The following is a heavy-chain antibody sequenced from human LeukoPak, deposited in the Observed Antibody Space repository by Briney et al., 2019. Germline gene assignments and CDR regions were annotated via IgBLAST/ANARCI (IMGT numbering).Heavy chain of an antibody. CDR3: AISRGGTSFDY. CDR2: MNPNSGGT. J-gene: IGHJ4*02. Sequence: ASVKVSCKASGYTFTDYYVHWLRQAPGQGLEWMGWMNPNSGGTNYAQRFQGRVTMTRDTSISTAYMELTRLRFDDTAVFYCAISRGGTSFDYWGQGTLVTVSS. V-gene: IGHV1-2*02. D-gene: IGHD2/OR15-2a*01. CDR1: GYTFTDYY.